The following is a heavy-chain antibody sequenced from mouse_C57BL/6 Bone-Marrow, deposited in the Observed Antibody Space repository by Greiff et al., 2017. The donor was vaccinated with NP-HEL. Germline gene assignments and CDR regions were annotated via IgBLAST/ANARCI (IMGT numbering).Heavy chain of an antibody. CDR1: GFNIKDDY. J-gene: IGHJ3*01. V-gene: IGHV14-4*01. D-gene: IGHD1-1*01. CDR2: IDPENGDT. CDR3: TMYYYGSSPAWFAY. Sequence: VQLQQSGAELVRPGASVKLSCTASGFNIKDDYMHWVKQRPEQGLEWIGWIDPENGDTEYASKFQGKATITADTCSNTAYLQLSSLTSEDTAVYYCTMYYYGSSPAWFAYWGQGTLVTVSA.